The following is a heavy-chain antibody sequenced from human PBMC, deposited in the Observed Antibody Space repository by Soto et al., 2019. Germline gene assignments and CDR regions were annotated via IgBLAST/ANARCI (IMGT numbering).Heavy chain of an antibody. CDR2: IKSKTDGGTT. V-gene: IGHV3-15*07. CDR3: TTEQRYSYGPTYYYYYGMDV. D-gene: IGHD5-18*01. Sequence: PGGSLRLSCAASGFTFSNAWMNWVRQAPGKGLEWVGRIKSKTDGGTTDYAAPVKGRFTISRDDSKNTLYLQMNSLKTEDTAVYYCTTEQRYSYGPTYYYYYGMDVWGQGTTVTVSS. CDR1: GFTFSNAW. J-gene: IGHJ6*02.